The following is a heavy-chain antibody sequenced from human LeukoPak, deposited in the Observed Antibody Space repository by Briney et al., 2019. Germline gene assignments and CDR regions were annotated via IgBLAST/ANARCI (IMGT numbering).Heavy chain of an antibody. CDR2: IYHSGST. CDR3: ARPLRSPGAWDAFDI. D-gene: IGHD1-26*01. J-gene: IGHJ3*02. CDR1: GYSISSGYY. V-gene: IGHV4-38-2*01. Sequence: PSDTLSLTCAVSGYSISSGYYWGWIRQPPGKGLEWIGSIYHSGSTYYNPSLKSRVTISVDTSKNQFSLKLSSVTAADTAVYYCARPLRSPGAWDAFDIWGQGTMVTVSS.